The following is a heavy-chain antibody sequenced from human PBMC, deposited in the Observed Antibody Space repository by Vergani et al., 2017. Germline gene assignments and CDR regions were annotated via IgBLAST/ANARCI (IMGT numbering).Heavy chain of an antibody. CDR2: IHTSGST. CDR1: GGSINSYNYY. D-gene: IGHD3-10*01. V-gene: IGHV4-61*02. CDR3: ARRSGVYYSGSKVHPLRTAFDV. Sequence: QVQLQESGPGLVKPSQTLSLTCTVSGGSINSYNYYWSWIRQPAGKGLEWIGRIHTSGSTNYNPSLKSRVTMSEDTSKNQFSLNLTSVTAADTAVYFCARRSGVYYSGSKVHPLRTAFDVWGHGTVVTVSS. J-gene: IGHJ3*01.